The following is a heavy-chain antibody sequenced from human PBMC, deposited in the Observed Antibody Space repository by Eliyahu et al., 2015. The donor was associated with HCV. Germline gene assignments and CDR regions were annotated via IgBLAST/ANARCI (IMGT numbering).Heavy chain of an antibody. CDR1: GFTFDDYA. V-gene: IGHV3-9*01. CDR3: AKDSLQGSFDY. Sequence: EVQLVESGGGLVQPGRSLRLSCAASGFTFDDYAMHWVRQAPGKGLEWVSGISWNSGSIGYADSVXGRFTISRDNAKNSXYLQMNSLRAEDTALYYCAKDSLQGSFDYWGQGTLVTVSS. J-gene: IGHJ4*02. CDR2: ISWNSGSI.